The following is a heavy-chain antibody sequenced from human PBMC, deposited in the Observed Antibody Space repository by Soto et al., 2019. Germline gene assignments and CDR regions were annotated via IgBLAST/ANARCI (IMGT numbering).Heavy chain of an antibody. J-gene: IGHJ6*02. CDR3: ATHRPPMTTVTTYYYYGMDV. V-gene: IGHV1-24*01. Sequence: ASVKVSCKVSGYTLTELSMHWVRQAPGKGLEWMGGFDPEDGETIYAQKFQGRVTMTEDTSTDTAYMELSSLRSEDTAVYYCATHRPPMTTVTTYYYYGMDVWGQGTTVTVSS. D-gene: IGHD4-17*01. CDR1: GYTLTELS. CDR2: FDPEDGET.